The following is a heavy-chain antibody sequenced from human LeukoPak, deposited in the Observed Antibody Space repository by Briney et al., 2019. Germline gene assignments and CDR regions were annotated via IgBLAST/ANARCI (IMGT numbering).Heavy chain of an antibody. CDR2: INPNSGGT. J-gene: IGHJ6*02. CDR3: ARDHVRRKGRQQLVGVTRHHYYYYGMDV. D-gene: IGHD6-13*01. V-gene: IGHV1-2*02. Sequence: ASVKVSCKASGYTFTGYYMHWVRQAPGQGLEWMGWINPNSGGTNYAQKFQGRVTMTRDTSISTAYMELSRLRSDDTAVYYCARDHVRRKGRQQLVGVTRHHYYYYGMDVWGQGTTVTVSS. CDR1: GYTFTGYY.